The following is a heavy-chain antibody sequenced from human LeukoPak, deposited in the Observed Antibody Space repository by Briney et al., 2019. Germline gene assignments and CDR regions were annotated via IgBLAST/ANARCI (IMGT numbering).Heavy chain of an antibody. CDR1: GFPFSTYA. Sequence: QPGGSLRLSFPAPGFPFSTYAMTWVRRAPGKGLEWVSSIGASGGSTYYADSVKGRFTISRDNSKNTLYLQMNSLRAEDTAVYYCTRDLGYYDTSYWGQGTLVTVSS. V-gene: IGHV3-23*01. J-gene: IGHJ4*02. CDR2: IGASGGST. D-gene: IGHD3-22*01. CDR3: TRDLGYYDTSY.